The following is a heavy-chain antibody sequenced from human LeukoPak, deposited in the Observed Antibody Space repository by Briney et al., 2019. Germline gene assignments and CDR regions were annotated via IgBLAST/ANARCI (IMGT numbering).Heavy chain of an antibody. CDR1: GSTFSDYW. V-gene: IGHV5-51*01. J-gene: IGHJ3*01. D-gene: IGHD3-10*01. CDR3: AVSHGSGILETCDV. CDR2: ISPADSDT. Sequence: GEPLKTSSQGSGSTFSDYWTGWVRQMPGKVLDWMGIISPADSDTNYSTSLQRQLTISADKSIDTAYLQWSRLKASDTGAYYGAVSHGSGILETCDVWGQGTMVTVSA.